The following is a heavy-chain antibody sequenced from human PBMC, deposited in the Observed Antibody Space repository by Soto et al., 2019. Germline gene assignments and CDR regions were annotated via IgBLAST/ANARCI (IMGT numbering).Heavy chain of an antibody. CDR3: ARYSSGYYHYFDY. CDR1: GGSISSGGYY. CDR2: IYYSGSP. D-gene: IGHD3-22*01. V-gene: IGHV4-31*03. J-gene: IGHJ4*02. Sequence: QVQLQESGPGLVKPSQTLSLTCTVSGGSISSGGYYWSWIRQHPGKGLEWIGYIYYSGSPYYNPSLKSRVTISVDTSKNQCSLKLSSVTAADTAVYYCARYSSGYYHYFDYWGQGTLVTVSA.